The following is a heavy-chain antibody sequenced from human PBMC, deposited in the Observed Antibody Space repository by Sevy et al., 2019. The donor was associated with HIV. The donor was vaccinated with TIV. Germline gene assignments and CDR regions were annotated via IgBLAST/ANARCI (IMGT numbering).Heavy chain of an antibody. CDR2: ISYDGSKE. Sequence: GGSLRLSCVVSGFTFSGFDIHWVRQAPGKGLEWVALISYDGSKEDYADSVKGRFTMSRDNSKNTLYLQMNSLRAEDTAVYHCTKPNERGYGYGWTAAFDIWGQGTMVTVSS. V-gene: IGHV3-30*18. J-gene: IGHJ3*02. CDR3: TKPNERGYGYGWTAAFDI. D-gene: IGHD5-18*01. CDR1: GFTFSGFD.